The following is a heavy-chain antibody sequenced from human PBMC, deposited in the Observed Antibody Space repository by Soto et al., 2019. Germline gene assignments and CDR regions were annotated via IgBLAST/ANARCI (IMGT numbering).Heavy chain of an antibody. Sequence: QVQLQQWGAGLLKPSETLSLTCAVYGGSFSGYYWSWIRQPPGKGLEWIGEINHSGSTNYNPSLKSRVTISVDTSKNQCSLKLSSVTAADTAVYYCARGRWGYDSSGYYSLLYWGHGNLVTVSS. CDR1: GGSFSGYY. J-gene: IGHJ4*01. CDR3: ARGRWGYDSSGYYSLLY. CDR2: INHSGST. D-gene: IGHD3-22*01. V-gene: IGHV4-34*01.